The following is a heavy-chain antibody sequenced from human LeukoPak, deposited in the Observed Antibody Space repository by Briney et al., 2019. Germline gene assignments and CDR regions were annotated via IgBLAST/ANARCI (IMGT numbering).Heavy chain of an antibody. CDR2: ISSSSSYI. Sequence: GGSLRLSCAASGFTFSSYSMNWVRQAPGKGLEWVSSISSSSSYIYYADSVKGRFTISRDNAKNSLYLQINSMRAEATAVYYCARGGQWELPYYFDYWGQGTLVTVSS. CDR3: ARGGQWELPYYFDY. D-gene: IGHD1-26*01. V-gene: IGHV3-21*01. J-gene: IGHJ4*02. CDR1: GFTFSSYS.